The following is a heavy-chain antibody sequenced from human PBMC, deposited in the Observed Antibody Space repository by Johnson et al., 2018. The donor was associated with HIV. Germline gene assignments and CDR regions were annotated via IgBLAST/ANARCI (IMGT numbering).Heavy chain of an antibody. CDR2: ISWDGGST. D-gene: IGHD6-6*01. V-gene: IGHV3-43*01. CDR3: ARDGSQLADAFDI. CDR1: GFTFDDYT. J-gene: IGHJ3*02. Sequence: VQLVESGGGLVQPGGSLRLSCAASGFTFDDYTMHWVRQGPGKGLAWVSLISWDGGSTYYGDSLKGRFTISRDNSKNTLYLQMNSLRAEDTAVYYCARDGSQLADAFDIWGQGTMVTVSS.